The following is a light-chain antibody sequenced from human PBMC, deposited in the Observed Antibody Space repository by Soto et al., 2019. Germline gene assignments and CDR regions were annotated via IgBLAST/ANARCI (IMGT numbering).Light chain of an antibody. CDR3: QQYGSSPWT. CDR1: QSVSSSY. CDR2: GAS. V-gene: IGKV3-20*01. J-gene: IGKJ1*01. Sequence: EIVLTQSPGTLSLSPGERATLSCRASQSVSSSYLAWYQQKPGQAPRLLIYGASSRATGIPDRFSGSGSGTDFTLIISRLEPDDLAVYYCQQYGSSPWTFGQGTTVEIK.